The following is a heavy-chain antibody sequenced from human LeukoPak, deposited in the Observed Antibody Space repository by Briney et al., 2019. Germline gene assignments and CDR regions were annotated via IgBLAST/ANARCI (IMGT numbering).Heavy chain of an antibody. CDR1: GYTFSNYG. J-gene: IGHJ4*02. CDR2: ISYDGSNE. D-gene: IGHD3-10*01. Sequence: GGSLRLSCAASGYTFSNYGMHWVRQAPGKGLEWVAVISYDGSNEYYADSVKGRFTISRDNSKNTLYLQMNSLRAEDTAVYYCAKGYYYGSGSFDYWGQGTLVTVSS. CDR3: AKGYYYGSGSFDY. V-gene: IGHV3-30*18.